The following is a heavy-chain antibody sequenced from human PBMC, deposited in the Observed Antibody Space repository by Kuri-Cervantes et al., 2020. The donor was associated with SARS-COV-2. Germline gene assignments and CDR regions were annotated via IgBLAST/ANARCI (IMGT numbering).Heavy chain of an antibody. CDR2: IIPIFGTA. Sequence: VKVSCKASGGTFSSYAISWVRQAPGQGLEWMGGIIPIFGTANYAQKFQGRVTMTRDTSTSTVYMELSSLRSEDTAVYYCARVGYSYGYWFDPWGQGTLVTVSS. CDR3: ARVGYSYGYWFDP. CDR1: GGTFSSYA. D-gene: IGHD5-18*01. J-gene: IGHJ5*02. V-gene: IGHV1-69*13.